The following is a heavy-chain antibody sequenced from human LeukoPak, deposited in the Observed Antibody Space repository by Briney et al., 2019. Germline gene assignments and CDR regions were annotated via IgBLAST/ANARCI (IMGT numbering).Heavy chain of an antibody. J-gene: IGHJ4*02. V-gene: IGHV4-34*01. CDR3: AGHGDYGGNY. D-gene: IGHD4-23*01. CDR1: GGSFSGYY. Sequence: SETLSLTCAVYGGSFSGYYWSWIRQPPGKGLEWIGEINHSGSTNYNPSLKSRVTISVDTSKNQFSLKLSSVTAADTAVYYCAGHGDYGGNYWGQGTLVTVSS. CDR2: INHSGST.